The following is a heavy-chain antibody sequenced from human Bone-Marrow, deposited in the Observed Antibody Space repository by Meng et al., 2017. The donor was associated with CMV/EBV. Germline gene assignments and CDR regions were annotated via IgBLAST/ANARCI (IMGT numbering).Heavy chain of an antibody. CDR1: GIILNNVW. J-gene: IGHJ6*02. Sequence: GESLKISCAASGIILNNVWMTWVRQTPGKGLEWVGRIKSKADGGTIDYVASVKGRFTISRDDSKNTLYLQMNSLKIEDTAVYYCTRRKDSWGSYRYTEAYYGMDVWGQGTTVTVSS. D-gene: IGHD3-16*02. CDR2: IKSKADGGTI. CDR3: TRRKDSWGSYRYTEAYYGMDV. V-gene: IGHV3-15*01.